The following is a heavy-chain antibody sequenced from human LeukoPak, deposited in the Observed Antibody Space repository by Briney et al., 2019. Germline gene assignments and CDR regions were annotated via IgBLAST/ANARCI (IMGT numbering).Heavy chain of an antibody. CDR3: ARVFRASSYDSSDLREI. D-gene: IGHD3-22*01. J-gene: IGHJ4*02. V-gene: IGHV4-61*02. Sequence: PSQTXSLTCTVSGGSISSGSYYWSWIRQPAGKGLEWIGRIYTSGSTNYNPSLKSRVTISVDTSKNQFSLKLSSVTAADTAVYYCARVFRASSYDSSDLREIWGQGTLVTVSS. CDR2: IYTSGST. CDR1: GGSISSGSYY.